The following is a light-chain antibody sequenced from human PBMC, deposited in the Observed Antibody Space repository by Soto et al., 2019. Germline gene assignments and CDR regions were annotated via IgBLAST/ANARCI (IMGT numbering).Light chain of an antibody. Sequence: EIVLTQSPATLSLSPGERATLSCRASQSVNSYLAWYQQKPGQAPRLLIYDASTKATGIPARFSGSGSGKDFALTISSLEPEDFAVYYCQQRSNWPGTFGQGTKVEIK. V-gene: IGKV3-11*01. CDR3: QQRSNWPGT. CDR1: QSVNSY. J-gene: IGKJ1*01. CDR2: DAS.